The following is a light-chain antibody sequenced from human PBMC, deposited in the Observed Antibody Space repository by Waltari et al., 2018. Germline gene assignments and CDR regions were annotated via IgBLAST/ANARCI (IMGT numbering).Light chain of an antibody. J-gene: IGLJ2*01. CDR2: GNS. V-gene: IGLV1-40*01. Sequence: QSVLTQPPSVSGAPGQRVTISCTGSSSNTGAGYDVHWYQQPPGTAPKLLIHGNSNRPSGVPDRFSGSKSGTSASLAITGLQAEDEADYYCQSYDSSLSGYVVFGGGTKLTVL. CDR1: SSNTGAGYD. CDR3: QSYDSSLSGYVV.